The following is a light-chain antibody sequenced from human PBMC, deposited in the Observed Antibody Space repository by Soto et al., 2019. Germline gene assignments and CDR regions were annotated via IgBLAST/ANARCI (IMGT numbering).Light chain of an antibody. CDR2: AAS. CDR1: QGISSY. CDR3: LHLNSYPRT. V-gene: IGKV1-9*01. J-gene: IGKJ1*01. Sequence: DIHLTQSPSFLSASVGDRVTITCRASQGISSYLDWYQKKPGTAPKLLTYAASTLQSGAPSRFSGSGSGTEFNLTITSLQPEDFATYYCLHLNSYPRTFGQGTKVEIK.